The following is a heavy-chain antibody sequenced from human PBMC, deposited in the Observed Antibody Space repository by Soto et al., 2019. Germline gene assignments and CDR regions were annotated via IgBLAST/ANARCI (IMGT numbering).Heavy chain of an antibody. CDR1: GGSISSYY. CDR3: ARGFRWLDY. D-gene: IGHD2-15*01. Sequence: PSETLSLTCSVSGGSISSYYWNWIRQPPGKGLEWIGYIYYSGSTNYNPSLKSRVTISVDTSKSQISLKMRSVTAADTGVYYCARGFRWLDYWGQGTLVTVSS. V-gene: IGHV4-59*01. CDR2: IYYSGST. J-gene: IGHJ4*02.